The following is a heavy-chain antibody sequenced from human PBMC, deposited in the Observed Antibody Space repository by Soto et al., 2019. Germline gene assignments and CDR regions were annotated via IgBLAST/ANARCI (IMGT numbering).Heavy chain of an antibody. D-gene: IGHD6-19*01. CDR1: GFTFGDYA. V-gene: IGHV3-49*04. J-gene: IGHJ4*02. CDR2: IRSKAYGGTT. CDR3: TRDAQIAVAVYFDY. Sequence: GGSLRLSCTASGFTFGDYAMSWVRQAPGKGLEWVGFIRSKAYGGTTEYAASVKGRFTISRDDSKSIAYLQMNSLKTEDTAVYYCTRDAQIAVAVYFDYWGQGTLVTVSS.